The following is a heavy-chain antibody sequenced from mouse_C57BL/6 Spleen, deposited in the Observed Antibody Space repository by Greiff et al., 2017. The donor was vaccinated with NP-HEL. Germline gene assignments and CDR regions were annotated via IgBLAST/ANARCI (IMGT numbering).Heavy chain of an antibody. Sequence: QVQLKESGAELVRPGASVTLSCKASGYTFTDYEMHWVKQTPVHGLEWIGAIDPETGGTAYNQKFKGKAILTADKSSSTAYMELRSLTSEDSAVYYCTREAYYSKAPFAYWGQGTLVTVSA. CDR3: TREAYYSKAPFAY. J-gene: IGHJ3*01. D-gene: IGHD2-5*01. V-gene: IGHV1-15*01. CDR1: GYTFTDYE. CDR2: IDPETGGT.